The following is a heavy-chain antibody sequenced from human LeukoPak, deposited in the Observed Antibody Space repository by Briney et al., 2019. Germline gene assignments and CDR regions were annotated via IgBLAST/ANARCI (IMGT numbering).Heavy chain of an antibody. Sequence: ASVKVSCKASGGTFSSYAISWVRQAPGQGLEWMGRIIPILGIANYAQKFQGRVTITADKSTSTAYMELSSLRSEDTAVYYCASMNPAEAFDIWGQGTMVTVSS. V-gene: IGHV1-69*04. J-gene: IGHJ3*02. CDR2: IIPILGIA. CDR1: GGTFSSYA. CDR3: ASMNPAEAFDI. D-gene: IGHD1-14*01.